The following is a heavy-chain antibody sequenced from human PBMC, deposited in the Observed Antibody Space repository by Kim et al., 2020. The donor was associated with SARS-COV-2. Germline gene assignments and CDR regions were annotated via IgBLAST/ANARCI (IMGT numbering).Heavy chain of an antibody. CDR1: GFTFSSYS. J-gene: IGHJ4*02. Sequence: GGSLRLSCAASGFTFSSYSMNWVRQAPGKGLEWVSSISSSSSYIYYADSVKGRFTISRDNAKNSLYLQMNSLRAEDTAVYYCARVGIHALYYYGSGSYLPRDWGQGTLVTVSS. V-gene: IGHV3-21*01. CDR2: ISSSSSYI. D-gene: IGHD3-10*01. CDR3: ARVGIHALYYYGSGSYLPRD.